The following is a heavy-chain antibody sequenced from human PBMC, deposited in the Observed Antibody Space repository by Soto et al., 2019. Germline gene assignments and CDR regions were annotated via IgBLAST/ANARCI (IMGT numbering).Heavy chain of an antibody. V-gene: IGHV3-23*01. J-gene: IGHJ4*02. CDR2: ISGSGDST. D-gene: IGHD2-15*01. CDR1: GFTFSNYA. CDR3: AKENRRGYCSGGICYGYFDY. Sequence: EVQLLESGGGLVQPGGSLRLSCTASGFTFSNYAMSWVRQAPGKGLEWVSTISGSGDSTNYADSVKGQFAISRDNSNNVLYGQMDSLRVEDTAVYYCAKENRRGYCSGGICYGYFDYWGQGTLVTVSS.